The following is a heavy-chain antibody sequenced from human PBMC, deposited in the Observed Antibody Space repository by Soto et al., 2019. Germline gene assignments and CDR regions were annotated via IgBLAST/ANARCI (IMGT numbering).Heavy chain of an antibody. V-gene: IGHV4-30-2*01. CDR1: GGSISSGAYS. D-gene: IGHD4-17*01. CDR2: IYHTGSS. Sequence: QLQLQESGSGRVKPSQTLSLTCTVSGGSISSGAYSWGWIRQPPGKGLEWIGYIYHTGSSYYSPSLKNRVTISVAKSKNHFSLELPSVTAADTAVYFCAKEGDYSAYDIWGQGTMVIVSS. CDR3: AKEGDYSAYDI. J-gene: IGHJ3*02.